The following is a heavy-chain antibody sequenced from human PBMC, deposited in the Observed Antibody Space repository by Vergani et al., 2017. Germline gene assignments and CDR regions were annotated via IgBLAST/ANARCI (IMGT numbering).Heavy chain of an antibody. J-gene: IGHJ4*02. D-gene: IGHD2-2*01. CDR3: ARRSYMPAPPTYYSFDF. CDR2: VYDSGNT. V-gene: IGHV4-31*03. CDR1: GGSISTGGYY. Sequence: QLQLQESGSGLVKPSQTLSLSCTVSGGSISTGGYYWTWIRQRPGKALEWIGFVYDSGNTYYNPSLEGRVSISADTSKNQFSLKLNFVTAADTAVYYCARRSYMPAPPTYYSFDFWGRGTLVTVSS.